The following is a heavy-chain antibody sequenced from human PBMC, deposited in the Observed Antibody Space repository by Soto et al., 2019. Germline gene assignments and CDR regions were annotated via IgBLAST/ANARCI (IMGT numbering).Heavy chain of an antibody. Sequence: EVQLLESGGGLVQPGGSLRLSCAASGFTFSSYAMSWVRQAPGKGLEWVSAISGSGGSTYYADSVKGRFTISRENSKNKRYLQMNSLRAEDTAVYYCAGNHMVRGGYYFDYWGQGTLVTVSS. CDR1: GFTFSSYA. V-gene: IGHV3-23*01. D-gene: IGHD3-10*01. CDR3: AGNHMVRGGYYFDY. CDR2: ISGSGGST. J-gene: IGHJ4*02.